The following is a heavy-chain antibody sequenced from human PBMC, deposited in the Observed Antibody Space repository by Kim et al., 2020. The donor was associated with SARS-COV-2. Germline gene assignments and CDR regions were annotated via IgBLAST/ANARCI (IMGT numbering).Heavy chain of an antibody. J-gene: IGHJ6*02. D-gene: IGHD3-22*01. CDR3: ARGSSGYYNYYYGMDV. V-gene: IGHV3-20*03. Sequence: EYVKGRFSISRDKAKNSLYLQMQSLRAEDTALYYCARGSSGYYNYYYGMDVWGQGTTVTVSS.